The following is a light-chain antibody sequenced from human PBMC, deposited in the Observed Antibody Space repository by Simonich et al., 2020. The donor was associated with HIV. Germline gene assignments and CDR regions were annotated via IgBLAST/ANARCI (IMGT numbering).Light chain of an antibody. CDR3: CSYAASTTLV. J-gene: IGLJ2*01. Sequence: QSALTQPASVSGSPGQSITISCTGTSSDVGGYNYVSWYQQHPGKAPKLMIYDVSKRPSGVSNRFSGSKSGNTASLTISGLQADDEADYYCCSYAASTTLVFGGGTRLTVL. V-gene: IGLV2-23*02. CDR1: SSDVGGYNY. CDR2: DVS.